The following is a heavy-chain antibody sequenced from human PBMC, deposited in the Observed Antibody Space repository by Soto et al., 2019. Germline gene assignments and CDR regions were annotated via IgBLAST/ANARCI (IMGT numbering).Heavy chain of an antibody. V-gene: IGHV5-51*01. CDR2: IYPGDSDT. CDR1: GYSFTSYW. J-gene: IGHJ6*02. D-gene: IGHD6-13*01. Sequence: GESLKISCKGSGYSFTSYWIGWVRQMPGKGLEWMGIIYPGDSDTRYSPSFQGQVTISADKSISTAYLQWGSLKASDTAMYYCARQYSSSWYGGNGMDVWGQGTTVTVSS. CDR3: ARQYSSSWYGGNGMDV.